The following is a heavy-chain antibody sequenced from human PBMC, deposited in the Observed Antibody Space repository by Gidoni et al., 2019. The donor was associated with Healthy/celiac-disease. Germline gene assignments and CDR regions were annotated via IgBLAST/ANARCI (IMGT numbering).Heavy chain of an antibody. V-gene: IGHV3-30*18. CDR3: AKGDSDYYDSSGYWGGAFDI. CDR1: GFTFSRFV. J-gene: IGHJ3*02. D-gene: IGHD3-22*01. CDR2: ISYDGSNK. Sequence: QVQLVESGGGVVQPGRSLRLSCAASGFTFSRFVLPWVRQAPGKGLEWVAVISYDGSNKYYADSVKGRFTISRDNSKNTLYLQMNSLRAEDTAVYYCAKGDSDYYDSSGYWGGAFDIWGQGTMVTVSS.